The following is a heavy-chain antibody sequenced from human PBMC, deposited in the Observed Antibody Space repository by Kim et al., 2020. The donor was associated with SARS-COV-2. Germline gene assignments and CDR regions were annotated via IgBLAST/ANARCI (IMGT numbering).Heavy chain of an antibody. CDR2: ISGGGDTT. CDR1: GFTFSSCA. CDR3: AKRPPDTNKINWYFDL. J-gene: IGHJ2*01. Sequence: GGSLRLSCAASGFTFSSCAMSWVRQAPGKGLEWVSAISGGGDTTLYADSVKGRFTISRDNSRNTLHLQMNTLRAEDTAVYYCAKRPPDTNKINWYFDLWGRGTLAT. V-gene: IGHV3-23*01. D-gene: IGHD2-8*01.